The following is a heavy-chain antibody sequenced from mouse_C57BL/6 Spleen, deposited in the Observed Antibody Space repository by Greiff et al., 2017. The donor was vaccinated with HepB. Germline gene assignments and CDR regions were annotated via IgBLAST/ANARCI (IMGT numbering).Heavy chain of an antibody. CDR1: GYAFSSYW. CDR3: ARGNYDYDEGAWFAY. V-gene: IGHV1-80*01. Sequence: VQLQESGAELVKPGASVKISCKASGYAFSSYWMNWVKQRPGKGLEWIGQIYPGDGDTNYNGKFKGKATLTADKSSITAYMQLSSLTSEDSAVYFCARGNYDYDEGAWFAYWGQGTLVTVSA. D-gene: IGHD2-4*01. CDR2: IYPGDGDT. J-gene: IGHJ3*01.